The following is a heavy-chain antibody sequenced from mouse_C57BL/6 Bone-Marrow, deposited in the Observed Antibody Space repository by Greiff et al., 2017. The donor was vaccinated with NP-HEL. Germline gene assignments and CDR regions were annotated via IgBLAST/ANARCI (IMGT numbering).Heavy chain of an antibody. Sequence: QVQLQQSGAELARPGASVKLSCKASGYTFTSYVISWVKQRTGQGLEWIGEIYPRSGNTYYNEKFKGKATLTADKSSSTAYMELRSLTSEDSAVDFCATKIYDYDEAMDYWGQGTSVTVSS. CDR1: GYTFTSYV. CDR2: IYPRSGNT. J-gene: IGHJ4*01. V-gene: IGHV1-81*01. D-gene: IGHD2-4*01. CDR3: ATKIYDYDEAMDY.